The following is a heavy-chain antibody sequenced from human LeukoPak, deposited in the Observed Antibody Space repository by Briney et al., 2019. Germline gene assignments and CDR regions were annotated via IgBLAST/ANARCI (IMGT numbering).Heavy chain of an antibody. Sequence: GGSLRLSCAASGFTFSSYAMHWVRQAPGKGLEWVAVISYDGSNKYYADSVKGRFTISRDNSKNTLYLQMNSLRAEDTAVYYCGRGHVFGGVYYTYCFDSWGQEPLVTVS. CDR2: ISYDGSNK. CDR3: GRGHVFGGVYYTYCFDS. CDR1: GFTFSSYA. V-gene: IGHV3-30-3*01. J-gene: IGHJ4*02. D-gene: IGHD3-3*01.